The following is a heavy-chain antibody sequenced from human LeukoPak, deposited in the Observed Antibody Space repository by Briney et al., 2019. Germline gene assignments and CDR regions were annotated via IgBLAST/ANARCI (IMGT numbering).Heavy chain of an antibody. D-gene: IGHD5-12*01. CDR2: IYDSGRT. J-gene: IGHJ4*02. CDR1: GGSVSSGSYF. V-gene: IGHV4-61*01. Sequence: PSETLSLTCTVSGGSVSSGSYFWTWIRQSPGKRLEYVGYIYDSGRTNYNPSLKSRVTISKDTSKNQFSLKLSSVTAADTAVYCCARDRLGGYSYVYWGQGSLVTVSS. CDR3: ARDRLGGYSYVY.